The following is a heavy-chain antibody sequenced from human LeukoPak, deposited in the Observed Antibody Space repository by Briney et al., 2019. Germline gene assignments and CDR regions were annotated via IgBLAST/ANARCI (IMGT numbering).Heavy chain of an antibody. J-gene: IGHJ4*02. V-gene: IGHV1-3*03. CDR1: GYTFSSYA. CDR3: ARGRVRGVIINFPFDY. D-gene: IGHD3-10*01. Sequence: ASVKVSCKASGYTFSSYAISWVRQAPGQRLEWMGWINAGNGNTKYSQEFQGRVTITRDTSASTAYMELSSLRSEDMAVYYCARGRVRGVIINFPFDYWGQGTLVTVSS. CDR2: INAGNGNT.